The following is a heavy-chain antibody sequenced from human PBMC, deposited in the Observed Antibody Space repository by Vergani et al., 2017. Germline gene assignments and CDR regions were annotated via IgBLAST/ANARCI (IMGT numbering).Heavy chain of an antibody. J-gene: IGHJ4*02. V-gene: IGHV3-30*02. D-gene: IGHD3-16*01. CDR1: GFTLSNYD. CDR2: KQFDGTNQ. CDR3: AKHFRGWGIDY. Sequence: QVQLVESGGGVVQRGGSPRLSCATSGFTLSNYDMQWIRQGPGKGLEFVAFKQFDGTNQYYADSVKGRITLSRDFSKNTLYLQMNSLRTDDTATYYCAKHFRGWGIDYWGQGTQVIVSS.